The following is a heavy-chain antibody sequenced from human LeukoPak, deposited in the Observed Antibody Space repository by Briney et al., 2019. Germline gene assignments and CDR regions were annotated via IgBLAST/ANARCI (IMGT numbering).Heavy chain of an antibody. D-gene: IGHD4-17*01. CDR1: GYTFTSYY. Sequence: ASVKVSCKASGYTFTSYYMHWVRQAPGQGLEWMGIINPSGGSTRYAQKFQGRVTMARDTSTSTVYMELSSLRSEDTAVYYCARNPVTTKYFDYWGQGTLVTVSS. CDR3: ARNPVTTKYFDY. J-gene: IGHJ4*02. CDR2: INPSGGST. V-gene: IGHV1-46*01.